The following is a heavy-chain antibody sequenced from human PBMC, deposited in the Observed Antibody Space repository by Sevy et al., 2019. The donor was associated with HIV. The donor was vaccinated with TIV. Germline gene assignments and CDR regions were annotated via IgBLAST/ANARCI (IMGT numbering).Heavy chain of an antibody. Sequence: GGSLRLSCVASGFNFRNFWMSWVRQAPGKALECVADIKQDGSEAYYVDSVKGRFTISRDNAKNSLYLQMNSLRDEDTAMYFCVRDKEVGASILDAWGQGTPVTVSS. CDR1: GFNFRNFW. V-gene: IGHV3-7*03. CDR3: VRDKEVGASILDA. D-gene: IGHD1-26*01. CDR2: IKQDGSEA. J-gene: IGHJ5*02.